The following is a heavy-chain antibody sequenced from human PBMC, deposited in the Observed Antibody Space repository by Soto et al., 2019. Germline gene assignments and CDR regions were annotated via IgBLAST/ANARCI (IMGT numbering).Heavy chain of an antibody. V-gene: IGHV1-69*01. D-gene: IGHD2-15*01. Sequence: HVHLLQSGSEVKKPGSSVKVSCRASGDTFRNSAFSWVRQAPGQGLEWMGGIIPIFGTTSYAQKLQGRVILTADESTTTVYMELMSLRSEDTALYFCALGLRGYHIDSWGQGTQVTVSS. CDR3: ALGLRGYHIDS. CDR2: IIPIFGTT. J-gene: IGHJ4*02. CDR1: GDTFRNSA.